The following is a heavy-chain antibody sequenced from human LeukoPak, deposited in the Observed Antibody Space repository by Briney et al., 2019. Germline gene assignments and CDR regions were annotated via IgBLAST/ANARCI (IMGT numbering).Heavy chain of an antibody. J-gene: IGHJ5*02. D-gene: IGHD3-22*01. Sequence: SETLSLTCTVSSGSISNYYWSWIRQPPGKGLEWIGYISFPGSTNYNPSLKSRVTMSVDTSNYHISLRLTSVTAADTAVYYCAREYYDSSGYLFDPWGQGTLVTVSS. CDR1: SGSISNYY. CDR2: ISFPGST. CDR3: AREYYDSSGYLFDP. V-gene: IGHV4-59*01.